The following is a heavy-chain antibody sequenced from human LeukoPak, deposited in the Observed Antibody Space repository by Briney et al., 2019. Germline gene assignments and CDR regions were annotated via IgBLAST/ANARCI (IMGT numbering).Heavy chain of an antibody. J-gene: IGHJ4*02. V-gene: IGHV1-46*01. D-gene: IGHD3-10*01. CDR2: INPSGGST. CDR1: GYIFTNYY. CDR3: ARDHGTSYYRAPRH. Sequence: EASVKVSCTASGYIFTNYYMHRVRQAPGQGLEWMGTINPSGGSTTYAQKFQGRVTMTRDTSTSTVYMELSSLRSEDTAVYYCARDHGTSYYRAPRHWGQGTLVTVSS.